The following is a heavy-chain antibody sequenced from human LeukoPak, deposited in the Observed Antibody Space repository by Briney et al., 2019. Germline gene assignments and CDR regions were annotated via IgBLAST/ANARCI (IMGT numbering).Heavy chain of an antibody. CDR1: GGSISSYY. V-gene: IGHV4-4*07. CDR3: ARDDGIAVAGNYYYYYMDV. D-gene: IGHD6-19*01. Sequence: SETLSLTCTVSGGSISSYYWSWIRQPAGKGLEWIGRIYTSGSTNYNPSLKSRVTISVDTSKNQFSLKLSSVTAADTAVYYCARDDGIAVAGNYYYYYMDVWGKGTTVTVSS. J-gene: IGHJ6*03. CDR2: IYTSGST.